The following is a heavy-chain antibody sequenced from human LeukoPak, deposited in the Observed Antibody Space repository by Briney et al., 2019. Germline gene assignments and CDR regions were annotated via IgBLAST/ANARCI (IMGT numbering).Heavy chain of an antibody. CDR3: ARGGWFGELLFDY. V-gene: IGHV3-20*04. CDR1: GFTFDDYG. CDR2: INWNGGST. J-gene: IGHJ4*02. D-gene: IGHD3-10*01. Sequence: GGAVRLSCAASGFTFDDYGMSWVRQAPGKGLEWVSGINWNGGSTGCADSVKGRFTISRDNAKNSLYLQMNSLRAEDTALYYCARGGWFGELLFDYWGQGTLVTVSS.